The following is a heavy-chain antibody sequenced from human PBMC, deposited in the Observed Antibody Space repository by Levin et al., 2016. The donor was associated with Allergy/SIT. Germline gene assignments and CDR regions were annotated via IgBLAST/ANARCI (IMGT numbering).Heavy chain of an antibody. J-gene: IGHJ4*02. V-gene: IGHV4-39*01. D-gene: IGHD1-1*01. CDR2: IYFTGVT. CDR1: GGSISSSSYY. CDR3: VRRGTNLID. Sequence: SETLSLTCTVSGGSISSSSYYWGWIRQPPGKGLEWIGDIYFTGVTDYNPPLKSRVTMSLDKSKNQFSLKVTSVTAADTATYYCVRRGTNLIDWGQGTLVTVSS.